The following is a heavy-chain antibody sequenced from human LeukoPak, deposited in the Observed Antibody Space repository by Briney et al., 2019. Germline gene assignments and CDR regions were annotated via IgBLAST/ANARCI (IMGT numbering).Heavy chain of an antibody. CDR3: ARGGAARPDI. V-gene: IGHV3-48*01. Sequence: GGSLGLSCAASGFTLSNYGMDWVRQAPGKGLEWVSYISSSSSSIYYADSVRGRFTISRDNARNSLYLQMNSLRVEDTAVYYCARGGAARPDIWGQGTMVIVSS. CDR2: ISSSSSSI. J-gene: IGHJ3*02. D-gene: IGHD6-6*01. CDR1: GFTLSNYG.